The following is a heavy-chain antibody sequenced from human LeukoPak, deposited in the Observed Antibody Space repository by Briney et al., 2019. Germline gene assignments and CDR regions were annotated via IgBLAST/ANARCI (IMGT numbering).Heavy chain of an antibody. V-gene: IGHV1-2*02. CDR1: GYTFTGYY. CDR2: INPNSGGT. Sequence: ASVKVSCKASGYTFTGYYMHWVRQAPGQGLEWMGWINPNSGGTNYAQKFQGRATMTRDTSISTAYMELSRLRSDDTAVYYCARERSSSWWKRYFDYWGQGTLVTVSS. D-gene: IGHD6-13*01. CDR3: ARERSSSWWKRYFDY. J-gene: IGHJ4*02.